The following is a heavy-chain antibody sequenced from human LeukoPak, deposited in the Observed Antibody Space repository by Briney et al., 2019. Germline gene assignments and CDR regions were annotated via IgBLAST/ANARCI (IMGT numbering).Heavy chain of an antibody. J-gene: IGHJ5*02. Sequence: GGSLRLSCAASGFTFSSYGMHWVRQAPGKGLEWVAVISYDGSNKYYADSVKGRFTISRENAKNTLNLQMNSLRAEDTAVYYCARDLGQYYDTSDNWFDPWGQGTLVTVSS. CDR2: ISYDGSNK. V-gene: IGHV3-30*03. CDR3: ARDLGQYYDTSDNWFDP. CDR1: GFTFSSYG. D-gene: IGHD3-22*01.